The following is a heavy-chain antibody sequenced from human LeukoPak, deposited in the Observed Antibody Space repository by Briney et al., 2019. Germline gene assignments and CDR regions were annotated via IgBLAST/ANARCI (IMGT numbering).Heavy chain of an antibody. V-gene: IGHV3-23*01. CDR2: ISGSGGST. CDR1: GFTFSSYG. Sequence: GGSLRLSCAASGFTFSSYGMSWVRQAPGKGLEWVSAISGSGGSTYYADSVKGRFTISRDNSKNTLYLQMNSLRAEDTAVYYCAARGLVVVTANSPSDYWGQGTLVTVSS. D-gene: IGHD2-21*02. J-gene: IGHJ4*02. CDR3: AARGLVVVTANSPSDY.